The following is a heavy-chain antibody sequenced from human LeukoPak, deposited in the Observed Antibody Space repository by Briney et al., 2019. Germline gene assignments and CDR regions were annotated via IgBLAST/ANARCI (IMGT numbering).Heavy chain of an antibody. Sequence: PGGSLRLSCAASGFTFSSYAMSWVRQAPGKGLEWVSAISGSGGSTYYADSVKGRFTISRDNSKNTLYLQMNSLRAEDTAVYYCAKGIPNYGDLHSPLGYWGQGTLVTVSS. D-gene: IGHD4-17*01. CDR1: GFTFSSYA. J-gene: IGHJ4*02. CDR2: ISGSGGST. CDR3: AKGIPNYGDLHSPLGY. V-gene: IGHV3-23*01.